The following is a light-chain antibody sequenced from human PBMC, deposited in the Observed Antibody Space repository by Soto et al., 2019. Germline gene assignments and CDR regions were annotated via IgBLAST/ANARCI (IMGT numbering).Light chain of an antibody. CDR2: DIR. CDR1: SSDVGGYKY. J-gene: IGLJ1*01. Sequence: QSALTQPASVSGSPGQSITISCTGTSSDVGGYKYVSWYQQHPGKAPKLMIYDIRNRPSVVSNRFSGSKSGNTASLTISGLQAEDEAEYYCTSYTRSSTHIFGTGTKLTV. V-gene: IGLV2-14*03. CDR3: TSYTRSSTHI.